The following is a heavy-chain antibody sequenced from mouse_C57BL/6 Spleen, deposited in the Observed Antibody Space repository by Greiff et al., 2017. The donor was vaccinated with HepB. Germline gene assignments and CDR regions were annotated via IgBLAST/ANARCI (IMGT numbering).Heavy chain of an antibody. D-gene: IGHD1-1*01. V-gene: IGHV1-15*01. CDR2: IDPETGGT. CDR3: TRFITTVVNDY. CDR1: GYTFTDYE. Sequence: QVQLKQSGAELVRPGASVTLSCKASGYTFTDYEMHWVKQTPVHGLEWIGAIDPETGGTAYNQKFKGKAILTADKSSSTAYMELRSLTSEDSAVYYCTRFITTVVNDYWGQGTTLTVSS. J-gene: IGHJ2*01.